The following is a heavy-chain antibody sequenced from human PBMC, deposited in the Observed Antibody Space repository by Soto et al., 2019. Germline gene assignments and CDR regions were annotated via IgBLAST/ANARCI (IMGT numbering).Heavy chain of an antibody. Sequence: PGGSLRLSCAASGFTFSSYGMHWVRQAPGKGLEWVAVIWYDGSNKYYADSVKGRFTISRDNSKNTLYLQMNSLRAEDTAVYYCASSKYNWNDYYFDYWGQGTLVTVSS. D-gene: IGHD1-20*01. CDR1: GFTFSSYG. J-gene: IGHJ4*02. CDR3: ASSKYNWNDYYFDY. V-gene: IGHV3-33*01. CDR2: IWYDGSNK.